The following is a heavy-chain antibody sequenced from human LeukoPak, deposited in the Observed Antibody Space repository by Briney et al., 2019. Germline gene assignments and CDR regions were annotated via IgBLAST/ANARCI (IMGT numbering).Heavy chain of an antibody. CDR2: IIPILGIA. Sequence: SVKVSCKASVGTFSSYGFSWVRQAPGQGLEWMGRIIPILGIANYAQKFQGRVTITADTSTSTAYMELSSLKSEDTAVYYCASGRYYYDTSGYYRGTTDYWGQGTLVIVSS. V-gene: IGHV1-69*04. J-gene: IGHJ4*02. D-gene: IGHD3-22*01. CDR1: VGTFSSYG. CDR3: ASGRYYYDTSGYYRGTTDY.